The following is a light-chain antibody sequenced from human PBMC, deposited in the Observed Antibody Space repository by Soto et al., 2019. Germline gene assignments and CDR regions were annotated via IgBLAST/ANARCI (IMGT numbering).Light chain of an antibody. Sequence: DTQMTQSPSSLSASVGDRVTITCRASQSINHYLNWYQHQPGKAPKLLIYGASSLQSGVPSRFSGSGSGRDFTLTITSLQAEDVAVYYCPQYYSPPRYTFGQGTRLEIK. CDR2: GAS. J-gene: IGKJ2*01. CDR1: QSINHY. V-gene: IGKV1-39*01. CDR3: PQYYSPPRYT.